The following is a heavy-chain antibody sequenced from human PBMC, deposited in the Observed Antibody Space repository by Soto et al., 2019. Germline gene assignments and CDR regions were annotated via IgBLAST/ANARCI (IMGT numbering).Heavy chain of an antibody. Sequence: QVQLQESGPGLVKPSETLSLTCTVSGGSISSYYWSWIRQPPGKGLEWIGYIYYSGGTNYNPSLKSRVPISVDTSKNQFSLKLSSVTAADTAVYYCARRKIAVAGTGWFDPWGQGTLVTVSS. CDR2: IYYSGGT. V-gene: IGHV4-59*08. CDR1: GGSISSYY. CDR3: ARRKIAVAGTGWFDP. D-gene: IGHD6-19*01. J-gene: IGHJ5*02.